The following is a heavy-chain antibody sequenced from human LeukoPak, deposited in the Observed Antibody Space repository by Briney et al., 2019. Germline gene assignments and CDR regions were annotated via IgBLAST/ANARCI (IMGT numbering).Heavy chain of an antibody. CDR1: GFTFGDYA. J-gene: IGHJ4*02. D-gene: IGHD1-26*01. Sequence: GGSLRLSCTASGFTFGDYAMSWVRQAPGKGREWVGFIRSKAYGGTTEYAASVKGRFTISRDDSKSIAYLQMNSLKTEDTAVYYCTRVVSGSYFIPPDYWGQGTLVTVSS. CDR2: IRSKAYGGTT. V-gene: IGHV3-49*04. CDR3: TRVVSGSYFIPPDY.